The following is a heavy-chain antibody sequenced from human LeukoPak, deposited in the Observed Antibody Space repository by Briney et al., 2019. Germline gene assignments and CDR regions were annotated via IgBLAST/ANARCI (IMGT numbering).Heavy chain of an antibody. Sequence: GGSLRLACVASGFSFSSFWISWVRQAPGKGLEFVANIDQDGSVRTYVDSVKGRFIISRDNAKNSLYMQMDSLRAEDTAVYFCARDPGSSSFDYWGLGTPVTVSS. V-gene: IGHV3-7*01. CDR3: ARDPGSSSFDY. J-gene: IGHJ4*02. D-gene: IGHD6-13*01. CDR2: IDQDGSVR. CDR1: GFSFSSFW.